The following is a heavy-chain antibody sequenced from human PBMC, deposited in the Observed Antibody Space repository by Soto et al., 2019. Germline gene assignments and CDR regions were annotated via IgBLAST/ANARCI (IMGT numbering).Heavy chain of an antibody. Sequence: XSVKVSCNASGHPLTGYYMHWVRQAPGQGLEWMGWINPNSGGTNYAQKFQCRVTMTRDTSISTAYMELSRLRSDDTAVYYCANWSGDSSGYLIPAFDIWGQVTMVTVSS. J-gene: IGHJ3*02. CDR3: ANWSGDSSGYLIPAFDI. CDR2: INPNSGGT. D-gene: IGHD3-22*01. CDR1: GHPLTGYY. V-gene: IGHV1-2*02.